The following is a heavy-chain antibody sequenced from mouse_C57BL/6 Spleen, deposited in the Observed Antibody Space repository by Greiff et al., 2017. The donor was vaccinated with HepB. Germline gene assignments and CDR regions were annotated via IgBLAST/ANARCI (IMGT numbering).Heavy chain of an antibody. V-gene: IGHV1-55*01. Sequence: QVQLQQSGAELVKPGASVKMSCKASGYTFTSYWITWVKQRPGQGLEWIGDIYPGSGSTNYNEKFKSKATLTVDTSSSTAYMQLSSLTSEDSAVYYCARLKDYYGSSYGFAYWGQGTLVTVSA. CDR1: GYTFTSYW. D-gene: IGHD1-1*01. J-gene: IGHJ3*01. CDR2: IYPGSGST. CDR3: ARLKDYYGSSYGFAY.